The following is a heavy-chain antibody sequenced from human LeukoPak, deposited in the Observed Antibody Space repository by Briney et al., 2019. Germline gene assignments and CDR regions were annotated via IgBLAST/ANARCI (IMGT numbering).Heavy chain of an antibody. J-gene: IGHJ5*02. CDR3: ARAHAMANWFDP. Sequence: SETLSLTCTVSGGSISSSSYYWGWIRQPPGKGLEWIGSIYYSGSTYYNPSLKSRVTISVDTSKNQFSLKLSSVTAADTAVYYCARAHAMANWFDPWGQGTLVTVSS. CDR1: GGSISSSSYY. V-gene: IGHV4-39*07. D-gene: IGHD5-24*01. CDR2: IYYSGST.